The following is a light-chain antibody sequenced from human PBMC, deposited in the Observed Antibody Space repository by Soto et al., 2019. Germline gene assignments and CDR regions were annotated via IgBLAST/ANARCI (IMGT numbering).Light chain of an antibody. Sequence: QSALTRPPSASGSPGQSVTISCTGTSRDIGGYDFVSWYQQHPGKAPKLLIYDVIKRPSGVPDRFSGSKSGNTASLTVSGLQTDDEADYYCSSYGGSNNVLFGGGTKVTVL. CDR1: SRDIGGYDF. CDR2: DVI. CDR3: SSYGGSNNVL. V-gene: IGLV2-8*01. J-gene: IGLJ2*01.